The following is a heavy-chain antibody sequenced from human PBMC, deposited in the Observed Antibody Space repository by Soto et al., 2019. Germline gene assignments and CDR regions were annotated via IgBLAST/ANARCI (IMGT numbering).Heavy chain of an antibody. J-gene: IGHJ6*02. CDR1: GFTFTSSA. CDR2: IVVGSGNT. CDR3: AAAYCGGDCPYYYYYGMDV. V-gene: IGHV1-58*01. Sequence: QMQLVQSGPEVKKPGTSVKVSCKASGFTFTSSAVQWVRQARGQRLEWIGWIVVGSGNTNYAQKFQERVTITRDMSSSTAYMELSSRRSEDTAVYYCAAAYCGGDCPYYYYYGMDVWGQGTTVTVSS. D-gene: IGHD2-21*02.